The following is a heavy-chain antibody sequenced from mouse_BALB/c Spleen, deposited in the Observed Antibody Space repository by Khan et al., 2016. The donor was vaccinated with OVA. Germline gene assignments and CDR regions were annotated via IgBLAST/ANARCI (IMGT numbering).Heavy chain of an antibody. CDR1: GFNIKDYY. V-gene: IGHV14-1*02. J-gene: IGHJ3*01. CDR3: ARSGYFAWFAY. CDR2: IDPDNGDT. Sequence: VQLKESGTDLVRPGALVKLSCKASGFNIKDYYMHWVKQRPEQGLEWIGWIDPDNGDTLYDPKFQGQASVTADTSSNTAYLQLSSLTSEDTAVYYCARSGYFAWFAYWGQGTLVTVSA.